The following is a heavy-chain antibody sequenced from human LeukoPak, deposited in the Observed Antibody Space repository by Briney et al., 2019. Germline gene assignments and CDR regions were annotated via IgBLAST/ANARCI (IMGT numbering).Heavy chain of an antibody. V-gene: IGHV3-30*04. J-gene: IGHJ3*02. CDR3: ARVPQVAFDI. CDR2: ISYDGSNK. Sequence: GGSLRLSCAASGFTFSDFGMHWVRQAPGKGLEWVAVISYDGSNKYYADSVKGRFTISRDNSKNTLYLQMNSLRAEDTAVYYCARVPQVAFDIWGQGTMVTVSS. CDR1: GFTFSDFG.